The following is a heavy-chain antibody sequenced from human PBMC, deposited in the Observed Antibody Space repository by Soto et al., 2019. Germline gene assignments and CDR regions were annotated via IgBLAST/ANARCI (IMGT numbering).Heavy chain of an antibody. CDR2: IKQDGSEK. J-gene: IGHJ4*02. D-gene: IGHD3-22*01. V-gene: IGHV3-7*05. Sequence: GGSLRLSCAASGFTFSSYWMSWVRQAPGKGLEWVANIKQDGSEKYYVDSVKGRFTISRDNAKNSLYLQMNSLRAEDTAVYYCARLITMIVVVITEPLYYFDYWGQGTLVTVSS. CDR1: GFTFSSYW. CDR3: ARLITMIVVVITEPLYYFDY.